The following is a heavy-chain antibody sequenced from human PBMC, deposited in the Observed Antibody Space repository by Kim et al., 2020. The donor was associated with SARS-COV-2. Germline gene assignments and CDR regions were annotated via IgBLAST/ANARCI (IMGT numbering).Heavy chain of an antibody. CDR2: IIPILGIA. CDR3: ATRYTYFDY. Sequence: SVKVSCKASGGTFSSYAISWVRQAPGQGLEWMGRIIPILGIANYAQKFQGRVTITADKSTSTAYMELSSLRSEATAGFYCATRYTYFDYWGQGTLVTVS. V-gene: IGHV1-69*04. J-gene: IGHJ4*02. D-gene: IGHD1-1*01. CDR1: GGTFSSYA.